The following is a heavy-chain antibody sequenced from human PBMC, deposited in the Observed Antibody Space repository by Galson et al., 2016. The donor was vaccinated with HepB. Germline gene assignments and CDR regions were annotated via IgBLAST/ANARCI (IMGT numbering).Heavy chain of an antibody. V-gene: IGHV3-23*01. Sequence: SLRLSCAASGFVFSNFGLSWVRQAPGKGLEWVASISTRRTTYYSDSVQGRFTISRDNSNNTLYLQMNSLRTEDTAVYYCARVPGYYYGMDVWGQGTTVTVSS. CDR2: ISTRRTT. CDR3: ARVPGYYYGMDV. CDR1: GFVFSNFG. J-gene: IGHJ6*02.